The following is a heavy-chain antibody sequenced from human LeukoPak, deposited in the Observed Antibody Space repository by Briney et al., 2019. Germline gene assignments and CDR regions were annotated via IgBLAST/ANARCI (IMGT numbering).Heavy chain of an antibody. J-gene: IGHJ4*01. CDR3: GKERYGSSSVVDY. D-gene: IGHD6-6*01. V-gene: IGHV3-23*01. Sequence: GGSLRLSCAVSVFTFSSNGMNWVRQAPGKGLEWISGITGSGDSTYYADSVKGRFTISRDNSKNTVYLQMNSLRVEDTAVYHCGKERYGSSSVVDYWGHGTLVTVSS. CDR2: ITGSGDST. CDR1: VFTFSSNG.